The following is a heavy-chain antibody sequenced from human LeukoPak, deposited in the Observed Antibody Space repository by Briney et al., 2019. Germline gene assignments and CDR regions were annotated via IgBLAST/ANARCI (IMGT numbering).Heavy chain of an antibody. CDR2: INSDGSST. Sequence: GGSLRLSCAASGFSFRCYWMHWVRQAPGKGLVWVSRINSDGSSTSNADSVKGRFSISRDNANSTLYLQMNSLRVEDTAVYYCARGVDVWGKGTTVTVSS. CDR1: GFSFRCYW. CDR3: ARGVDV. J-gene: IGHJ6*04. V-gene: IGHV3-74*01.